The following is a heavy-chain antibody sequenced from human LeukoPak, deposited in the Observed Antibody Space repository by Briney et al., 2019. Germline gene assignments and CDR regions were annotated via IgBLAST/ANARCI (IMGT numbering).Heavy chain of an antibody. D-gene: IGHD2-2*02. CDR2: ISGSSGST. Sequence: PGASLRLSCAASGFTFSSYAMSWVRQAPGKGLEWVSAISGSSGSTYYADSVKGRFTISRDNSKNTLYLQMNSLRAEDTAVYYCAKGRTAYCSSTSCYTSDYWGQGTLVTVSS. CDR3: AKGRTAYCSSTSCYTSDY. CDR1: GFTFSSYA. V-gene: IGHV3-23*01. J-gene: IGHJ4*02.